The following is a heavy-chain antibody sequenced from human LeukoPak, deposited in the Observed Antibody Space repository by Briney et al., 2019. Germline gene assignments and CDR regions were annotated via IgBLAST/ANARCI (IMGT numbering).Heavy chain of an antibody. V-gene: IGHV4-59*01. D-gene: IGHD4-17*01. CDR3: ARDQYGDYDFDY. CDR2: IYNSGST. CDR1: GGSISSYY. J-gene: IGHJ4*02. Sequence: PSETLSLTCTVSGGSISSYYWSWIRQPPGKGLEWIGYIYNSGSTNYNPSLKSRVTISVDTSRNQISLKLSSVTAADTAVYYCARDQYGDYDFDYWGQGTLVTVSS.